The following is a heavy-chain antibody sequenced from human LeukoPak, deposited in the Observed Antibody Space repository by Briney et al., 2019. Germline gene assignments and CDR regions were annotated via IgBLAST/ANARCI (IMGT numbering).Heavy chain of an antibody. D-gene: IGHD6-6*01. J-gene: IGHJ4*02. CDR3: ARERGKSSSDDY. CDR2: IKQDGSEK. V-gene: IGHV3-7*01. Sequence: GGSLRLSCEASGFMFSNYWMSWVRQAPGKRLEWVANIKQDGSEKYYLDSVKGRFTISRDNAKNSLYLQMNSLRGEDTAVYYCARERGKSSSDDYWGQGTLVTVSS. CDR1: GFMFSNYW.